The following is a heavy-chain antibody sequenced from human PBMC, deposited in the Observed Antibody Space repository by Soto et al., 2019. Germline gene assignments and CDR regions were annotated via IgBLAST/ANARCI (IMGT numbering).Heavy chain of an antibody. CDR2: INHSGST. Sequence: SGTLSITCAVYGGSFSGYYWSWIRQPPGKGLEWIGEINHSGSTNYNPSLKSRVTISVDTSKNQFSLKLSSVTAADTAVYYCAREYFGLYVWGSYRYGCFDPGVPVSLLP. CDR3: AREYFGLYVWGSYRYGCFDP. V-gene: IGHV4-34*01. J-gene: IGHJ5*02. CDR1: GGSFSGYY. D-gene: IGHD3-16*02.